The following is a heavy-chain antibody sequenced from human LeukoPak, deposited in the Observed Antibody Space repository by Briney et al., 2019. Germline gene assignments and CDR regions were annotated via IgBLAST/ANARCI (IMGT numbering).Heavy chain of an antibody. D-gene: IGHD3-3*01. CDR1: EGTFSSYA. CDR2: IIPIFGTA. CDR3: ARLYDFWSGPSDYYYMDV. J-gene: IGHJ6*03. V-gene: IGHV1-69*05. Sequence: GASVKVSGKASEGTFSSYAISWVRQAPGQGLEWMGGIIPIFGTANYAQKFQGRVTITTDESTSTAYMELSSLRSEDTAVYYCARLYDFWSGPSDYYYMDVWGKGTTVTVSS.